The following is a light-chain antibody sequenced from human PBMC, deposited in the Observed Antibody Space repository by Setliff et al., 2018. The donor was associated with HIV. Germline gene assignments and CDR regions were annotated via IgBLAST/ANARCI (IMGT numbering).Light chain of an antibody. Sequence: QSVLSQPPSASGTPGQGVTISCSGSSSNIGVNVVNWYQHLPGTSPKLLIYNNYQRPSGVPDRFSGSKSGSSGSLAISGLQSEDEADYYCAVWDNGLKGYVFGTGIKVTVL. CDR3: AVWDNGLKGYV. CDR2: NNY. J-gene: IGLJ1*01. V-gene: IGLV1-44*01. CDR1: SSNIGVNV.